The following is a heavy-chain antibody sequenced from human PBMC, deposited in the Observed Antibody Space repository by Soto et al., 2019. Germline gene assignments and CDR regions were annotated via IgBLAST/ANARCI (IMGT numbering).Heavy chain of an antibody. CDR1: GFTFFTYA. Sequence: EVQLLESGGGLTKTGGSLRLSCAASGFTFFTYAMTWVRQAPGKGLEWVSTITASGDTYYADSVKGRFTISRDNSKNTLSLQVNSLRAGDTAVYYCAKGQQLLNFNYYGLDVWGQGTTVTVSS. CDR3: AKGQQLLNFNYYGLDV. J-gene: IGHJ6*02. D-gene: IGHD2-2*01. CDR2: ITASGDT. V-gene: IGHV3-23*01.